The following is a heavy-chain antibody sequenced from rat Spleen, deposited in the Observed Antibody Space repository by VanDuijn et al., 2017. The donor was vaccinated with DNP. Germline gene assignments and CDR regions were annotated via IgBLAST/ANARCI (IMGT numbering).Heavy chain of an antibody. Sequence: EVQLVESGGGLVQPGRSMKLSCAASGFTFSNYYMAWVRQAPTKGLEWVAAISTGGGNTYYRNSVKGRFTISRDNAKSTLYLQMDSLRSEETATYYCANAGGYSPWYFDYWGQGVMVTVSS. CDR2: ISTGGGNT. D-gene: IGHD1-11*01. CDR3: ANAGGYSPWYFDY. J-gene: IGHJ2*01. CDR1: GFTFSNYY. V-gene: IGHV5S11*01.